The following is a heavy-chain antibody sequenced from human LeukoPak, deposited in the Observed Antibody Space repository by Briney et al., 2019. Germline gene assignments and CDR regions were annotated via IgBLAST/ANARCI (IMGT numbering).Heavy chain of an antibody. Sequence: SETLSLTCAVYGGSFSGYYWSWIRQPPAKGLEWIGEINHSGSTNYNPSLKSRVTISVDTSKNQFSLKLSSVTAADTAVYYCARDWSDCSGGSCHPLTEYNWFDPWGQGTLVTVSS. J-gene: IGHJ5*02. CDR1: GGSFSGYY. V-gene: IGHV4-34*01. CDR3: ARDWSDCSGGSCHPLTEYNWFDP. D-gene: IGHD2-15*01. CDR2: INHSGST.